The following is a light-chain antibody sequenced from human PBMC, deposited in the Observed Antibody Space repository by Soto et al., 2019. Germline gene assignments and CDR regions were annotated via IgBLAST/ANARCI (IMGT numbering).Light chain of an antibody. J-gene: IGKJ4*01. CDR2: GAS. V-gene: IGKV3-15*01. CDR1: QSVSGY. Sequence: EIVLTQSPGTLSLSPGERATLSCRASQSVSGYLAWYQQKPGQAPRLLIYGASTRATGVPARFSGSGSGTVFTLTISSLQSEDFAVYYCQQYNNWPLTFGGGTKVDIK. CDR3: QQYNNWPLT.